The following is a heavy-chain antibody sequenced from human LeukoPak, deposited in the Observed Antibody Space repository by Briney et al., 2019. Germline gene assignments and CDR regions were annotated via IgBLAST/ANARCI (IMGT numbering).Heavy chain of an antibody. V-gene: IGHV1-2*02. Sequence: ASVKVSCKASGNTFTNYYVHWVRQAPGQGLEWMGWINPNSGGANYAQIFQGRVTMTRDTSISTAYMELSSLRSDDTAVYYCARALRTDILTTDYWGHGTLVTVSS. CDR1: GNTFTNYY. CDR2: INPNSGGA. J-gene: IGHJ4*01. CDR3: ARALRTDILTTDY. D-gene: IGHD3-9*01.